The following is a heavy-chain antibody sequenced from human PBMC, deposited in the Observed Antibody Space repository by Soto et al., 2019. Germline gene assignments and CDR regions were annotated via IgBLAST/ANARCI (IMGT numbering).Heavy chain of an antibody. CDR2: IQYSGDT. V-gene: IGHV4-61*08. D-gene: IGHD3-22*01. Sequence: SETLSLTCIVSGGSVGSGAYYRSWIRQPPGNALEWIGYIQYSGDTNYNSSLKSRVTISADMSRNRFSLKLTSVTAADTAFYYCARHDYSDRAFDLWGQGTMVT. CDR3: ARHDYSDRAFDL. J-gene: IGHJ3*01. CDR1: GGSVGSGAYY.